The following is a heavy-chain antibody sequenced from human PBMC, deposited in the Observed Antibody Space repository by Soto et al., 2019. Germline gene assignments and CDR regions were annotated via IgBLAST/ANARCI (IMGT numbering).Heavy chain of an antibody. J-gene: IGHJ5*02. Sequence: QLQLQESGPGLVKPSETLSLTCTVSGGSISSSSYYWGWIRQPPGKGLEWIGSIYYSGSTYYNPSLKSRVTISVDTSKNQFSLKLSSVTAADTAVYYCARHQEMATIFKGLSEGFDPWGQGTLVTVSS. D-gene: IGHD5-12*01. CDR1: GGSISSSSYY. CDR2: IYYSGST. V-gene: IGHV4-39*01. CDR3: ARHQEMATIFKGLSEGFDP.